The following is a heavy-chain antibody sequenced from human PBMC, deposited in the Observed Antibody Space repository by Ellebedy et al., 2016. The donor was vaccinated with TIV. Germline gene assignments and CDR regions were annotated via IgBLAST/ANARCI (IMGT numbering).Heavy chain of an antibody. Sequence: ASVKVSCKASGGTFSSYAISWVRQAPGQGLEWMGWINPNSGGTNYAQKFQGRVTMTRDTSISTAYMELSRLRSDDTAVYYCARQEGYSSGWFYYWGQGTLVTVSS. CDR1: GGTFSSYA. D-gene: IGHD6-19*01. CDR3: ARQEGYSSGWFYY. V-gene: IGHV1-2*02. J-gene: IGHJ4*02. CDR2: INPNSGGT.